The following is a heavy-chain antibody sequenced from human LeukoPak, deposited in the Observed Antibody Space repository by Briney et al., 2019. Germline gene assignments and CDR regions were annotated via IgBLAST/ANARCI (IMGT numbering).Heavy chain of an antibody. CDR3: ARGVQS. J-gene: IGHJ4*02. D-gene: IGHD4/OR15-4a*01. CDR2: MNPNSGNT. Sequence: GASVKVSCKVSGYTFTGYYMHWVRQATGQGLEWMGWMNPNSGNTGYAQKFQGRVTITRNTSISTAYMELSSLRSEDTAVYYCARGVQSWGQGTLVTVSS. V-gene: IGHV1-8*03. CDR1: GYTFTGYY.